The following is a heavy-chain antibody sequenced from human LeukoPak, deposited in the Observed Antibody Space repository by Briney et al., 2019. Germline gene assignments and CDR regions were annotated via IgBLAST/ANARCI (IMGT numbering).Heavy chain of an antibody. V-gene: IGHV4-31*03. CDR2: IYYTGNT. CDR3: ARDQSGSYYYYYGMDV. CDR1: RGSISSGAYW. D-gene: IGHD1-26*01. Sequence: SETLSLTCTVARGSISSGAYWWTWIRQDPVKGLEWIGYIYYTGNTYYYPSLRSRVHISVDTSKNQFSLNLSSVAAADTAVYYCARDQSGSYYYYYGMDVWGQGTTVTVSS. J-gene: IGHJ6*02.